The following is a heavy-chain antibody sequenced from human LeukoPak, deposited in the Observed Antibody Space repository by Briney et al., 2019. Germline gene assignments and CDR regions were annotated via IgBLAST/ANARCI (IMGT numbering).Heavy chain of an antibody. CDR2: ISAYNGNT. CDR3: ARDGSYYDILTGYYYIDY. J-gene: IGHJ4*02. Sequence: GASVTVSCTASGYTFTSYGISWVRQAPGQGLEWMGWISAYNGNTNYAQKLQGRVTMTTDTSTSTAYMELRSLRSDDTAVYYCARDGSYYDILTGYYYIDYWGQGTLVTVSS. CDR1: GYTFTSYG. V-gene: IGHV1-18*01. D-gene: IGHD3-9*01.